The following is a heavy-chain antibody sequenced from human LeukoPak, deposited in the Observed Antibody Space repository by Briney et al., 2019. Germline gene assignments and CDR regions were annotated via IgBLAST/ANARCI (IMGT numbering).Heavy chain of an antibody. CDR2: IKPDSGGT. Sequence: ASVTVSCKASGYTFTGYYMHWVRKAPGQGLEWMGWIKPDSGGTAYAHKFQGRVTMTRDTSISTAYLELSSLRSDDAAVYYCATVVAGVTCDHWGQGTLVTVSS. CDR3: ATVVAGVTCDH. CDR1: GYTFTGYY. V-gene: IGHV1-2*02. D-gene: IGHD2-15*01. J-gene: IGHJ4*02.